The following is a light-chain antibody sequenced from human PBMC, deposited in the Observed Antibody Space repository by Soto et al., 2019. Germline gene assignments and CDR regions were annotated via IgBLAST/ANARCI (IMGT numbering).Light chain of an antibody. J-gene: IGKJ5*01. V-gene: IGKV3-11*01. CDR1: QSVSSY. CDR2: DAS. CDR3: QQRSNWPPIT. Sequence: EIVLTQSPATLSLSPGERATLSCRASQSVSSYLAWYQQKPGQAPRLLIYDASNRATGIPARFSGSGSGTDFTLPISSLEPEDFAVYYCQQRSNWPPITFGPGTRLEIK.